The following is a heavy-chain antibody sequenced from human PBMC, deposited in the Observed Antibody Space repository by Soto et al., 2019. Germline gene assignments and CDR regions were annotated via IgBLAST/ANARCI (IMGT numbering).Heavy chain of an antibody. Sequence: KQSQTLSLTCAISGDSVSSKSAAWNWIRQSPSRGLEWLGRTYYRSKWYNDYVVSVKSRITIDPDTSKNHFSLQLNSVTPEDTAVYYCARATYSSSSYPSNGMDVWGQGTTVTVSS. CDR2: TYYRSKWYN. V-gene: IGHV6-1*01. J-gene: IGHJ6*02. CDR1: GDSVSSKSAA. D-gene: IGHD6-6*01. CDR3: ARATYSSSSYPSNGMDV.